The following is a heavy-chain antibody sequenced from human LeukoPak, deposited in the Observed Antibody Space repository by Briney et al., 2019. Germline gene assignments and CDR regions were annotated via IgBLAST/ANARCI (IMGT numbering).Heavy chain of an antibody. CDR3: AKAWLYYNYYYGMDV. CDR1: GFTFSSYG. D-gene: IGHD3-9*01. J-gene: IGHJ6*02. Sequence: GGSLRLSCAASGFTFSSYGMHWVRQAPGKGLEWVAVMWYDGSNKYYADSVKGRFTISRDNSKNTLYLQMNSLRAEDTAVYYCAKAWLYYNYYYGMDVWGQGTTVTVSS. V-gene: IGHV3-33*06. CDR2: MWYDGSNK.